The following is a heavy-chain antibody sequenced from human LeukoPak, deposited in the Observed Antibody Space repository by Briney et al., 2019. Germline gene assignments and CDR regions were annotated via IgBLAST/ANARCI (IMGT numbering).Heavy chain of an antibody. CDR1: GFTVSSNY. CDR2: LYAGGES. J-gene: IGHJ4*02. Sequence: GSLRLSCAASGFTVSSNYMSWVRQAPGKGLEWVSVLYAGGESYYADSVLGRFTISRDNSNNTVFLEMNSLTADDTAVYFCARDSAGNQYSSGNFDLWGQGTLVTVSS. D-gene: IGHD3-10*01. CDR3: ARDSAGNQYSSGNFDL. V-gene: IGHV3-53*01.